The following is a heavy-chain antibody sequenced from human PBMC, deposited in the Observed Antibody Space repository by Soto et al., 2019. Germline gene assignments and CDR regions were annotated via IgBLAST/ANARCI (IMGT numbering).Heavy chain of an antibody. Sequence: QVLLVQSGAEVKKPGSSVRVSCKTSGGTFSSFAISWVRLAPGQGLEWMGVIVPMFAAPTYAQKFQGRVSITADESTRTAYMELSRLRSDDMAVYYCARDRVMRGNAYYYGMDVWGQGTTVTVSS. CDR3: ARDRVMRGNAYYYGMDV. V-gene: IGHV1-69*12. D-gene: IGHD2-21*01. CDR1: GGTFSSFA. J-gene: IGHJ6*02. CDR2: IVPMFAAP.